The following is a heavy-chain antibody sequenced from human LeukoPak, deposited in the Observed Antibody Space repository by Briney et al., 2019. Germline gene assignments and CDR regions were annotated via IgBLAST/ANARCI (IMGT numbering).Heavy chain of an antibody. D-gene: IGHD3-10*01. Sequence: GASVKVSCKASGYTFTSYDINWVRQAPGRGLEWMGWMNPNSGNTGYAQKFQGRVTMTRDTSISTAYMELSRLRSDDTAVYYCARAIGGPIGDPDYWGQGTLVTVSS. V-gene: IGHV1-8*01. CDR3: ARAIGGPIGDPDY. CDR2: MNPNSGNT. CDR1: GYTFTSYD. J-gene: IGHJ4*02.